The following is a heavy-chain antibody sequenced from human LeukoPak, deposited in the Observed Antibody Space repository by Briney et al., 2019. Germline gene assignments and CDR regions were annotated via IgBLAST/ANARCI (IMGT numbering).Heavy chain of an antibody. CDR3: AREPQGDSSGYDAFDI. Sequence: GGSLRLSCAASGFTVSSNHMTWVRQAPGKGLEWVSVIYSGGSTYYADSVKGRFTLSRDNSKNTLFLQMNSLRAEDTAVYYCAREPQGDSSGYDAFDIWGQGTMVTVSS. J-gene: IGHJ3*02. D-gene: IGHD3-22*01. CDR1: GFTVSSNH. V-gene: IGHV3-66*01. CDR2: IYSGGST.